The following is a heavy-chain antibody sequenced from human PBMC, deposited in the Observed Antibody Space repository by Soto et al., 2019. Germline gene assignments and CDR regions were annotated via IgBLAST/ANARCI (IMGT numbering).Heavy chain of an antibody. D-gene: IGHD3-22*01. V-gene: IGHV1-69*06. J-gene: IGHJ4*02. Sequence: QVQLVQSGAEVKKPGSSVKVSCKSSGDTFSSYAISWVRQAPGQGLEWMGGIIPMLGTPSYAQKFQDGVTITADKFTSTAYMELSGLRSEDTAVYYCAKEKSRYDRSGYYRPDYWGQGTLVTVSS. CDR1: GDTFSSYA. CDR2: IIPMLGTP. CDR3: AKEKSRYDRSGYYRPDY.